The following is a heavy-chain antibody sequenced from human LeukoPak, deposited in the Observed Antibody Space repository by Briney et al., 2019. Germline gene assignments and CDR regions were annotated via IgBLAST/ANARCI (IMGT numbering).Heavy chain of an antibody. CDR2: IIPIFGTA. CDR1: GGTFSSYA. V-gene: IGHV1-69*05. Sequence: SVKVSCKASGGTFSSYAISWLRQAPGQGLEWMGRIIPIFGTANYAQRFQGRVTITTDESTSTAYMELSSLRSEDTAVYYCARADFWSGRVNWFDPWGQGTLVTVSS. CDR3: ARADFWSGRVNWFDP. J-gene: IGHJ5*02. D-gene: IGHD3-3*01.